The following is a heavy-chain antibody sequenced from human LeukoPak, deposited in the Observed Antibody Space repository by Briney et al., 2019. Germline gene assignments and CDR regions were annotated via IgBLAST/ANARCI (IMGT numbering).Heavy chain of an antibody. CDR3: ARDRGYSGYDLVAFDI. Sequence: SVKVSCRASGYTFTNYGLSWVRQAPGQGLEWMGGIIPIFGTANYAQKFQGRVTITADESTSTAYMELSSLRSEDTAVYYCARDRGYSGYDLVAFDIWGQGTMVTVSS. J-gene: IGHJ3*02. V-gene: IGHV1-69*13. CDR2: IIPIFGTA. CDR1: GYTFTNYG. D-gene: IGHD5-12*01.